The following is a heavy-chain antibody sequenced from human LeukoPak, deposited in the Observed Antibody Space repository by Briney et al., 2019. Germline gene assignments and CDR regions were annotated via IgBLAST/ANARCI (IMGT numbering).Heavy chain of an antibody. CDR1: YY. CDR3: ARVCSDFWSGYWYDY. J-gene: IGHJ4*02. V-gene: IGHV4-30-4*08. CDR2: IYYSGST. D-gene: IGHD3-3*01. Sequence: YYMSWIRQPPGKGLEWIGYIYYSGSTYYNPSLKSRVTISVDTSKNQFSLKLSSVTAADTAVYYCARVCSDFWSGYWYDYWGQGALVTVSS.